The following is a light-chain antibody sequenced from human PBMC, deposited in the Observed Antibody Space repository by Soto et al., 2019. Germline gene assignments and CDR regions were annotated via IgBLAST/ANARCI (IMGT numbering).Light chain of an antibody. V-gene: IGLV1-36*01. CDR2: FDP. J-gene: IGLJ1*01. CDR1: SSNIGKNG. CDR3: SAWDDSLNAHV. Sequence: QSALTQPPSVSEAPRQRVTISCTGNSSNIGKNGVNWYQQLPGKAPKLLIYFDPLLPSGISDRFSGSRSGTAASLAISGLQSEDEADYYCSAWDDSLNAHVFGTGTKVTVL.